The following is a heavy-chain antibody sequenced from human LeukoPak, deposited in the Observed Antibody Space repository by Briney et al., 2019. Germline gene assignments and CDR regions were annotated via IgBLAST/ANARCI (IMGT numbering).Heavy chain of an antibody. CDR3: ASYDSSGYYYYFDY. CDR1: GFTVSSNY. Sequence: PGGSLRLSCAASGFTVSSNYMSWVRQAPGKGLEWVSVIYSGGSTYYAASVTGRFTISRDNSKKTLYLQMNSLRAEDTAVYYCASYDSSGYYYYFDYWGKGTLVTVSS. V-gene: IGHV3-53*01. D-gene: IGHD3-22*01. CDR2: IYSGGST. J-gene: IGHJ4*02.